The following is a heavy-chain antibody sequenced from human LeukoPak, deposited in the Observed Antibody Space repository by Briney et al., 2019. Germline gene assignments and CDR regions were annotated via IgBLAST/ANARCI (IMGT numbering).Heavy chain of an antibody. J-gene: IGHJ4*02. Sequence: GGCLRLSCAASGFTFSNFWMSWVRQAPGKGLEWVAVISYDGSNKYYADSVKGRFTISRDNSKNTLYLQMNSLRAEDTAVYYCARVWYSSGWYPFDYWGQGTLVTVSS. CDR2: ISYDGSNK. CDR1: GFTFSNFW. D-gene: IGHD6-19*01. CDR3: ARVWYSSGWYPFDY. V-gene: IGHV3-30*03.